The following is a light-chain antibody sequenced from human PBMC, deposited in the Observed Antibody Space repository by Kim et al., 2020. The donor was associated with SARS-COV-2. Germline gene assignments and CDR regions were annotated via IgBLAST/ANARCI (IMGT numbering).Light chain of an antibody. CDR1: QSYSNW. CDR2: DAS. J-gene: IGKJ2*01. Sequence: YPYLVDRVTITCEASQSYSNWLGWSQQKPRNAPNLLIYDASSLETGVPSRFSGSGSGTEFTLTISSLQPDDFATYYCLQYYSFTRTFGQGNKLEI. V-gene: IGKV1-5*01. CDR3: LQYYSFTRT.